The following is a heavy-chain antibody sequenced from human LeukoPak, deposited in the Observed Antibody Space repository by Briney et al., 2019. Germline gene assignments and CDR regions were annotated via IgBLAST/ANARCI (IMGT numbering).Heavy chain of an antibody. CDR2: IIPILGIA. CDR1: GGTFSSYA. CDR3: ARDTKRNYNFDY. Sequence: SVKVSCKASGGTFSSYAISWVRQAPGQGLEWMGRIIPILGIANYAQKFQGRVTITADKSTSTAYMELSSLRSEDTAVFYCARDTKRNYNFDYWGQGTLVTVSS. D-gene: IGHD1-7*01. J-gene: IGHJ4*02. V-gene: IGHV1-69*04.